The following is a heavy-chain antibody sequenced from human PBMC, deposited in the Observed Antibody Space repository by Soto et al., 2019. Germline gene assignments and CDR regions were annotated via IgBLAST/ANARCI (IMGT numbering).Heavy chain of an antibody. CDR3: ATAGAVGPLGGLLLVTWFDP. CDR2: FDPEDGET. V-gene: IGHV1-24*01. J-gene: IGHJ5*02. CDR1: GYTLTELS. D-gene: IGHD3-3*01. Sequence: ASVKVSCKVSGYTLTELSMHWVRQAPGKGLEWMGGFDPEDGETIYAQKFQGRVTMTEDTSTDTAYMELSSLRSEDTAVYYCATAGAVGPLGGLLLVTWFDPWGQGTLVTVSS.